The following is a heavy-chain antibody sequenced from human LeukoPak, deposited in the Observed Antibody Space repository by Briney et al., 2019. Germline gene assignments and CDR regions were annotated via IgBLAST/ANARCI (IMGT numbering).Heavy chain of an antibody. Sequence: KPGRSLRLSCAASGFTFSTYSMNWVRQAPGKGLEWVSSISSSSSYIYYADSVKGRFTISRDNAKISLYLQMNSLRAEDTAVYYCARDGGNYYNYYFDYWGQGTLVTVSS. CDR1: GFTFSTYS. J-gene: IGHJ4*02. V-gene: IGHV3-21*01. D-gene: IGHD1-26*01. CDR3: ARDGGNYYNYYFDY. CDR2: ISSSSSYI.